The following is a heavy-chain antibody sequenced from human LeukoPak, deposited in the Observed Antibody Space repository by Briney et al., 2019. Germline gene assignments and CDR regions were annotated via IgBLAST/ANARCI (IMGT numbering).Heavy chain of an antibody. D-gene: IGHD3-10*01. Sequence: PGGSLRLSCAASGFTFSSYEMNWVRQAPGKGLEWVSYISSSGSTIYYADSVKGRFTISRDNAKNSLYLQMNSLRAEDTAVYYCARTRRELGDRESLDYWGQGTLVTVSS. V-gene: IGHV3-48*03. CDR3: ARTRRELGDRESLDY. CDR2: ISSSGSTI. CDR1: GFTFSSYE. J-gene: IGHJ4*02.